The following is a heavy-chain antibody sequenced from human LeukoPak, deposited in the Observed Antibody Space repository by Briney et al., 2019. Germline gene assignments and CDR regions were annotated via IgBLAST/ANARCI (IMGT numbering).Heavy chain of an antibody. CDR2: IYYSGST. CDR1: GGSISSSSYY. D-gene: IGHD1-26*01. V-gene: IGHV4-39*01. J-gene: IGHJ4*02. Sequence: SETLSLTCTVSGGSISSSSYYWGWIRQPPGKGLEWIGSIYYSGSTYYNPSLKSRVTISVDTSKDHFSLKLSPVTAADTAVYYCARLFSGYVDYWGQGILVTVSS. CDR3: ARLFSGYVDY.